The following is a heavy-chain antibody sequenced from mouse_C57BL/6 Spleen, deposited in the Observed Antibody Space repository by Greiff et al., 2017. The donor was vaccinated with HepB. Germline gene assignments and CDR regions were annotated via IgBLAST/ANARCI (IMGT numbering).Heavy chain of an antibody. CDR2: FYPESGSI. CDR3: ARHEKTSGFDY. J-gene: IGHJ2*01. CDR1: GYTFTEYT. Sequence: QVHVKQSGAELVKPGASVKLSCKASGYTFTEYTIHWVKQRSGQGLEWIGWFYPESGSIKYNEKFKDKATLTEDKSSSTDYMELSRLTSEDSAVYFCARHEKTSGFDYWGQGTTLTVSS. V-gene: IGHV1-62-2*01.